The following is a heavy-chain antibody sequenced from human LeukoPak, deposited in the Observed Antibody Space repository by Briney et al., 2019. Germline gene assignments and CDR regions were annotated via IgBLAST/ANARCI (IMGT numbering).Heavy chain of an antibody. Sequence: GGSLRLSCAASGFTFTTYAMSWVRQAPGRGLEWVSAINARGYSTYYADSVKGRFTISRDNSKNTLYLQMNGLRAEDTAVYYCAKEGPDCGGDCYGVFDYWGQGTLVTVSS. J-gene: IGHJ4*02. V-gene: IGHV3-23*01. CDR3: AKEGPDCGGDCYGVFDY. CDR2: INARGYST. CDR1: GFTFTTYA. D-gene: IGHD2-21*02.